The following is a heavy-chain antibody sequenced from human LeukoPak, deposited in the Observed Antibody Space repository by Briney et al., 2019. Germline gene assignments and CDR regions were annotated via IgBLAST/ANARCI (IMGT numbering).Heavy chain of an antibody. CDR3: AKTVGSGWYGDFDY. V-gene: IGHV3-23*01. CDR2: ISGSGGST. CDR1: GSTFSSYG. D-gene: IGHD6-19*01. J-gene: IGHJ4*02. Sequence: GGSLRLSCAASGSTFSSYGMSWVRQAPGKGLEWVSAISGSGGSTYYADSVKGRFTISRDNSKNTLYLQMNSLRAEDTAVYYCAKTVGSGWYGDFDYWGQGTLVTVSS.